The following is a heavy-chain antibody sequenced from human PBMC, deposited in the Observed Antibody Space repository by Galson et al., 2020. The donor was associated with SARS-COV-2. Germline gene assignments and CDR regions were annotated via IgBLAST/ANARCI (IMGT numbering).Heavy chain of an antibody. Sequence: SETLSLTCTVSGGSISSSSYYWGWIRQPPGKGLEWIGSIYYSGSTYYNPSLKSRVTISVDTSKNQFSLKLSSVTAADTAVYYCARTPVLRYFDWSYYYGMDVWGQGTTVTVSS. D-gene: IGHD3-9*01. CDR3: ARTPVLRYFDWSYYYGMDV. J-gene: IGHJ6*02. V-gene: IGHV4-39*01. CDR2: IYYSGST. CDR1: GGSISSSSYY.